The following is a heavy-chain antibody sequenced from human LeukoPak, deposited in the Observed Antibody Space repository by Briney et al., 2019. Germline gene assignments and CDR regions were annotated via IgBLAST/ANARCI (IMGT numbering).Heavy chain of an antibody. D-gene: IGHD4-17*01. CDR3: ARRAGEYSHPYDY. CDR2: IYSGGNT. V-gene: IGHV3-53*01. CDR1: GFTISSNS. Sequence: GGSLRLSCTVSGFTISSNSMSWVRQAPGKGLEWVSFIYSGGNTHYSDSVKGRFTISRDNSKNTLYLQMNSLRADDTAVYYCARRAGEYSHPYDYWGQGTLVTAS. J-gene: IGHJ4*02.